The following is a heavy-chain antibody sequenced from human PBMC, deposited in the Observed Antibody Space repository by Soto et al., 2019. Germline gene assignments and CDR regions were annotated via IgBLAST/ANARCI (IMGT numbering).Heavy chain of an antibody. CDR2: ISLYSDGT. CDR1: VYTFSNYG. D-gene: IGHD2-2*01. V-gene: IGHV1-18*01. CDR3: ASVVPGAHGWFGS. Sequence: SVEVSGRTSVYTFSNYGITWVRQGPGQPLEWLGWISLYSDGTNYAQKFQGRVSMTTDTSTTTAYMELRSLRSDYTAVYYCASVVPGAHGWFGSSRRGALVTVSS. J-gene: IGHJ5*01.